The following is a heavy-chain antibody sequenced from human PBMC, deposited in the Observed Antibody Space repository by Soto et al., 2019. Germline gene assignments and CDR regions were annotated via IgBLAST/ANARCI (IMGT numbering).Heavy chain of an antibody. V-gene: IGHV3-30*18. CDR2: ISYDGSNK. CDR1: GFTFSSYG. CDR3: AKDGYSGYRYYYYYYMDV. Sequence: GGSLRLSCAASGFTFSSYGMHWVRQAPGKGLEWVTVISYDGSNKYYADSVKGRFTISRDNSKNTLYLQMNSLRAEDTAVYYCAKDGYSGYRYYYYYYMDVWGKGTTVTVSS. D-gene: IGHD5-12*01. J-gene: IGHJ6*03.